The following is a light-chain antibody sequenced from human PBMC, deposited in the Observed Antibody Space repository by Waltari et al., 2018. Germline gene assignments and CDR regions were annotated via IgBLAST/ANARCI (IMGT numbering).Light chain of an antibody. CDR1: QSLRHSDGKAY. V-gene: IGKV2D-29*01. Sequence: DIVMPQPPLSLSVTPTQPDSIPRKCRQSLRHSDGKAYSHWYLQKPGQPPKPLIYEVSNRFSGVPDRFSGSGSGTDFTLKISRVEAEDVGVYYCMQSIQLPPTFGQGTKVEIK. CDR2: EVS. J-gene: IGKJ1*01. CDR3: MQSIQLPPT.